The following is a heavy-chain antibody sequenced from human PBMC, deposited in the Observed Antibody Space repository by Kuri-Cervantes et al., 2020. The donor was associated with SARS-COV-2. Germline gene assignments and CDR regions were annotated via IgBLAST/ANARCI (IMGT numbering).Heavy chain of an antibody. Sequence: KISCKASGSTFTSYAICWVRQAPGQGLEWMGGIIPIFGTANYAKKFQGRVTITAGESTSTAYRELRSLRSEDTAAYYCSRGPYCGGDCYFTDYWCQGTLVTRLL. CDR1: GSTFTSYA. CDR2: IIPIFGTA. CDR3: SRGPYCGGDCYFTDY. D-gene: IGHD2-21*01. J-gene: IGHJ4*02. V-gene: IGHV1-69*01.